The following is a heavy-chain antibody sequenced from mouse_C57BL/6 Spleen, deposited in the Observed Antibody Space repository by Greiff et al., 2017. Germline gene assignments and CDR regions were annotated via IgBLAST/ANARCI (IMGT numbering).Heavy chain of an antibody. D-gene: IGHD2-2*01. V-gene: IGHV1-5*01. Sequence: VQLQQSGTVLARPGASVKMSCKTSGYTFTSYWMHWVKQRPGQGLEWIGAIYPGNSDTSYNQTFKGKAKLTAVTSASTAYMELSSLTNEDSAVYYCTRTVGYDGGNFDYWGQGTTLTVSS. CDR2: IYPGNSDT. J-gene: IGHJ2*01. CDR3: TRTVGYDGGNFDY. CDR1: GYTFTSYW.